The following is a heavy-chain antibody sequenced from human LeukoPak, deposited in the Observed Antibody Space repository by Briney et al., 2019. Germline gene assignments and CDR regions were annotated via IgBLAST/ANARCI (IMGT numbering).Heavy chain of an antibody. V-gene: IGHV3-23*01. Sequence: PGGSLRLSCAASGFTFSSYGMHWVRQAPGKGLEWVSAISGSGGSTYYADSVKGRFTISRDNSKNTLYLQMNSLRAEDTAVYYCAKVGSAGAKYYYYYGMGVWGQGTTVTVSS. CDR2: ISGSGGST. CDR1: GFTFSSYG. CDR3: AKVGSAGAKYYYYYGMGV. J-gene: IGHJ6*02. D-gene: IGHD1-26*01.